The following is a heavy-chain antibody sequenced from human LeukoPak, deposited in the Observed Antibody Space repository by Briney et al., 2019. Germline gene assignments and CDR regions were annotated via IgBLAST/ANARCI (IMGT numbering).Heavy chain of an antibody. V-gene: IGHV3-9*01. CDR2: ISWNSGSI. Sequence: GGSLRLSCAASGFTFDDYAMHWVRQAPGKGLEWVSGISWNSGSIGYADSVKGRFTISRDNAKNSLYLQINSLRAEDTAAYYCARLGEKADFDYWGQGTLVTVSS. D-gene: IGHD3-16*01. CDR3: ARLGEKADFDY. J-gene: IGHJ4*02. CDR1: GFTFDDYA.